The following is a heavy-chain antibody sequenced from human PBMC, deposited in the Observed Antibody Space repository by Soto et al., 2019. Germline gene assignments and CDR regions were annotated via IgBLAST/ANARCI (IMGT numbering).Heavy chain of an antibody. CDR1: GGSFSGYY. CDR2: INHSGST. V-gene: IGHV4-34*01. J-gene: IGHJ4*02. Sequence: QVQLQQWGAGLLKPSETLSLTCAVYGGSFSGYYWSWIRQPPGKGLEWIGEINHSGSTNYNPSLKIRVTISVDTSKNQFSLKLSSVTAADTAVYYCARRVDGSGSSNALDYWGQGTLVTVSS. D-gene: IGHD3-10*01. CDR3: ARRVDGSGSSNALDY.